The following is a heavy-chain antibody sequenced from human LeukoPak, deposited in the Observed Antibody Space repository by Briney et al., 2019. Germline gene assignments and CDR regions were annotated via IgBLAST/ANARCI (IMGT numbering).Heavy chain of an antibody. V-gene: IGHV4-59*08. Sequence: SETLSLTCTVSGGSISSYYWSWIRQPPGKGLEWIGYIYYSGSTNYNPSLKSRVTISVDTSKNQFSLKLSSVTAADTAVYYCARRASSWFQIDYWGQGTLVTVSS. D-gene: IGHD6-13*01. CDR2: IYYSGST. CDR1: GGSISSYY. J-gene: IGHJ4*02. CDR3: ARRASSWFQIDY.